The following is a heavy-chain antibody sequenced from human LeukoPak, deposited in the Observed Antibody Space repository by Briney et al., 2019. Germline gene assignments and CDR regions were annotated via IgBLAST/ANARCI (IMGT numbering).Heavy chain of an antibody. CDR2: IHYSGST. CDR1: GGSNY. CDR3: ARHASPYNWFDP. V-gene: IGHV4-59*08. Sequence: SETLSLTCTVSGGSNYWSRIRQPPGKGLEWIAYIHYSGSTNYNPSLKSRVTISIDTSKNQFSLKLNSVTAADTAVFYCARHASPYNWFDPWGQGTLVTVSS. J-gene: IGHJ5*02.